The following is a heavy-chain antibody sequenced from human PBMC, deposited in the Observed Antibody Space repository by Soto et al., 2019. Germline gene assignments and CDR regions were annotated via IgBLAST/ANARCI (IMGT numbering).Heavy chain of an antibody. Sequence: VQLVESGGDLVKPGGSLRLSCAASGYTFSDYYMSWIRQAPGKGLEWISYIDTSGTKIYYADSVKGRFTITRDNAKNSLSLEMNSRRDEDTAVYYCASHYDMWSGYLSPVDYWGQGTLVTVSS. CDR3: ASHYDMWSGYLSPVDY. D-gene: IGHD3-3*01. CDR1: GYTFSDYY. V-gene: IGHV3-11*01. J-gene: IGHJ4*02. CDR2: IDTSGTKI.